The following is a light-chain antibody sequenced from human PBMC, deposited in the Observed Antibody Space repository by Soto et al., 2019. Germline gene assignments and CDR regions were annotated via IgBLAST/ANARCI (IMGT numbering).Light chain of an antibody. CDR3: SSYTTSTTRV. J-gene: IGLJ2*01. V-gene: IGLV2-14*01. CDR1: SSDVGGYNY. CDR2: DVS. Sequence: SVLPQPASVSGSPGQSITISCTGTSSDVGGYNYVSWYQQHPGKAPKLMIYDVSNRPSGVSNRFSGSKSGNTASLTISGLQAEDEADYYCSSYTTSTTRVFGGGTKVTVL.